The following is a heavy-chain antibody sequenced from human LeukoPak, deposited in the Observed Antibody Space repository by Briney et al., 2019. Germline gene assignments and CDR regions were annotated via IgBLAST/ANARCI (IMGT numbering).Heavy chain of an antibody. CDR2: ISGSGGST. D-gene: IGHD2-15*01. CDR1: GFTFSSYA. CDR3: AKAGGYCSCGSCFYYYYMDV. Sequence: GGSLRLSCAASGFTFSSYAMSWVRQAPGKGLEWVSAISGSGGSTYYADSVKGRFTISRDNSKNTLYLQMNSLRAEDTAVYYCAKAGGYCSCGSCFYYYYMDVWGKGTTVTVSS. J-gene: IGHJ6*03. V-gene: IGHV3-23*01.